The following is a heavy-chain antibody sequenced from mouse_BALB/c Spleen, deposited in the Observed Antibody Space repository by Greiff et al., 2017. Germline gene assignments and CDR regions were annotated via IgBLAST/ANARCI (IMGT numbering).Heavy chain of an antibody. CDR1: GFNIKDTY. CDR3: ASLYGYDDGYYAMDY. J-gene: IGHJ4*01. D-gene: IGHD2-2*01. Sequence: VQLKQSGAELVKPGASVKLSCTASGFNIKDTYMHWVKQRPEQGLEWIGRIDPANGNTKYDPKFQGKATITADTSSNTAYLQLSSLTSEDTAVYYCASLYGYDDGYYAMDYWGQETSVTVSS. CDR2: IDPANGNT. V-gene: IGHV14-3*02.